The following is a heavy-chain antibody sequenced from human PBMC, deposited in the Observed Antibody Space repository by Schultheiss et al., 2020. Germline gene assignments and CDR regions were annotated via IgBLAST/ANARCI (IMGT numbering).Heavy chain of an antibody. Sequence: SATLSLTCTVSGGSISSSSYYWGWIRQPPGKGLEWIGSIYYSGSTNYNPSLKSRVTISVDTSKNQFSLKLSSVTAADTAVYYCARDGSAMDVWGQGTTVTGSS. CDR1: GGSISSSSYY. CDR3: ARDGSAMDV. V-gene: IGHV4-39*07. CDR2: IYYSGST. J-gene: IGHJ6*02.